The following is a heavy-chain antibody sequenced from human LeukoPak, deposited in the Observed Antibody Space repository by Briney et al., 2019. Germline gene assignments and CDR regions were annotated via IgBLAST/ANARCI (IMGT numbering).Heavy chain of an antibody. Sequence: VGSLRLSCAASGFTFSYYWMTCVRQAPGKGLEWVANINQDGSEKYYVDSVKGRFTISRDNAKNSLYLQMNSLRAEDTAVYYCARDLVDSGSPSPPGFWGQGTLVTVSS. V-gene: IGHV3-7*01. CDR3: ARDLVDSGSPSPPGF. CDR2: INQDGSEK. CDR1: GFTFSYYW. J-gene: IGHJ4*02. D-gene: IGHD1-26*01.